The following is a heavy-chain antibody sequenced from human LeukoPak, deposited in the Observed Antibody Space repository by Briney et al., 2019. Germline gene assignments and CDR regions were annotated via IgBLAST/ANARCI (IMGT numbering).Heavy chain of an antibody. J-gene: IGHJ4*02. Sequence: SETLSLTCTVSGASISSFYWSWVRQPPGKGLEWIGYIYYSVSTNFNPSLKSRLPLSVSTSKKQFSLKLASVHPAAPAGFYCARQGTGPLNYHLPYWGQGSLVTVSS. D-gene: IGHD1-14*01. CDR1: GASISSFY. CDR2: IYYSVST. V-gene: IGHV4-59*08. CDR3: ARQGTGPLNYHLPY.